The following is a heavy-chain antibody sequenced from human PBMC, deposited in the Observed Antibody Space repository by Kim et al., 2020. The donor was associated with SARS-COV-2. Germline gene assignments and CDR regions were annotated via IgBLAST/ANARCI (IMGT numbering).Heavy chain of an antibody. CDR3: AKGNRWFGELPLLPVYYYYYGMDV. CDR1: GFTFSSYA. CDR2: ISGSGGST. D-gene: IGHD3-10*01. Sequence: GGSLRLSCAASGFTFSSYAMSWVRQAPGKGLEWVSAISGSGGSTYYADSVKGRFTIPRDNSKNTLYLQMNSLRAEDTAVYYCAKGNRWFGELPLLPVYYYYYGMDVGSQGTTVPVSS. J-gene: IGHJ6*02. V-gene: IGHV3-23*01.